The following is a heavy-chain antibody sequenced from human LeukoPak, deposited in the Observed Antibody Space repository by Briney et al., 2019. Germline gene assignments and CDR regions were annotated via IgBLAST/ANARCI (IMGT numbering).Heavy chain of an antibody. CDR3: ARDRNYGAYFDY. D-gene: IGHD3-10*01. V-gene: IGHV3-48*04. CDR2: ISKSGGTI. CDR1: GFTFSSYA. J-gene: IGHJ4*02. Sequence: GGSLRLSCAASGFTFSSYAMSWVRQAPGKGLEWLSYISKSGGTIYYADSVKGRFTISRDNAKNTVHLQMNSLRADDTAVYYCARDRNYGAYFDYWGQGTLVTVSS.